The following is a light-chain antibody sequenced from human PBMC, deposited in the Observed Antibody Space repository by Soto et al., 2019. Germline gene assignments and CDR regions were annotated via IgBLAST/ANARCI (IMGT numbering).Light chain of an antibody. CDR3: LLSYSGTNWV. V-gene: IGLV7-46*01. Sequence: QTVVTQEPSLNVSPGGTVTLTCGSSTGAVTSGNYPYWFQKKPGQAPRTLIYDTTNKQSWTPARFSGSLLGGKAALTLAGAQTDDEADYYCLLSYSGTNWVFGGGTKLTVL. CDR1: TGAVTSGNY. CDR2: DTT. J-gene: IGLJ3*02.